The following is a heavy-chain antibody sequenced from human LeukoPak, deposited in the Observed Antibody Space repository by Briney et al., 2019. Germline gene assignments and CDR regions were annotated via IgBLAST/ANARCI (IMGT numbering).Heavy chain of an antibody. CDR2: IKQDGSKK. J-gene: IGHJ4*02. D-gene: IGHD5-24*01. CDR3: TRVGYIDEGIDY. V-gene: IGHV3-7*04. Sequence: GGSLRLSCAASGFPFSSYWMTWVRQAPGKRLEWVANIKQDGSKKSYVDSVKGRFTISRDNAKNSLYLQMNSLRAEDTAIYYCTRVGYIDEGIDYWGQGTLVTVSS. CDR1: GFPFSSYW.